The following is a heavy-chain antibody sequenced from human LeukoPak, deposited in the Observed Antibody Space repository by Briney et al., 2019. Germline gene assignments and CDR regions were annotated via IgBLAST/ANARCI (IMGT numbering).Heavy chain of an antibody. CDR3: AKDWSGDYNWSDP. V-gene: IGHV3-48*01. CDR2: ISSSSSTI. CDR1: GFTFSSYS. Sequence: GGSLRLSCAASGFTFSSYSMNWVRQAPGKGLEWVSYISSSSSTIYYADSVKGRFIISRDNSKNILFLQMNSLRPEDTAVYYCAKDWSGDYNWSDPWGQGTLVTVSS. D-gene: IGHD3-3*01. J-gene: IGHJ5*02.